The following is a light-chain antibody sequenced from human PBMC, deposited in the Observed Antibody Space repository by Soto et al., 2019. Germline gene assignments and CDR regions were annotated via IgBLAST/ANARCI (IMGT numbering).Light chain of an antibody. V-gene: IGLV2-14*01. CDR1: SSDVGGYNY. Sequence: QSALTQPASVSGSPVQSITIACTGTSSDVGGYNYVSWYQQHPGKAPKLMIYEVSNRPSGVSNRFSGSKSGNTASLTISGLKAEDEADYYCSSYTTITTPVVFGGGTKLTVL. CDR2: EVS. J-gene: IGLJ2*01. CDR3: SSYTTITTPVV.